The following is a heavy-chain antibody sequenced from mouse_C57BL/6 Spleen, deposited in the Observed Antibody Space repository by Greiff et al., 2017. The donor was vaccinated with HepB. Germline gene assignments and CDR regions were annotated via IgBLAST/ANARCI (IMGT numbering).Heavy chain of an antibody. Sequence: QVHVKQSGPELVKPGASVKLSCKASGYTFTSYDINWVKQRPGQGLEWIGWIYPRDGSTKYNEKFKGKATLTVDTSSSTAYMELHSLTSEDSAVYFCARDYYDYDGSYWGQGTLVTVSA. CDR1: GYTFTSYD. D-gene: IGHD2-4*01. CDR2: IYPRDGST. V-gene: IGHV1-85*01. J-gene: IGHJ3*01. CDR3: ARDYYDYDGSY.